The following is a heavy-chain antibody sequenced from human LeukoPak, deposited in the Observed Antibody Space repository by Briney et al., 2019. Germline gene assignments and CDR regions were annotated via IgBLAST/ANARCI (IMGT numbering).Heavy chain of an antibody. Sequence: SETLSLTCTVSGGSISNYYWSWIRQSPVKGLEWIGFIYYSGSTNYNPSLKSRVTISVDTSKNQFSLKLSSVTAADTAVYYCARSGSGYLRYYFDYWGQGTLVTVSS. D-gene: IGHD5-12*01. J-gene: IGHJ4*02. CDR1: GGSISNYY. CDR3: ARSGSGYLRYYFDY. V-gene: IGHV4-59*12. CDR2: IYYSGST.